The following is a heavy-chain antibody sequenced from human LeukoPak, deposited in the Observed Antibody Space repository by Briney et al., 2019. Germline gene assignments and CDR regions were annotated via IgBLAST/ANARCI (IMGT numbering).Heavy chain of an antibody. CDR3: ARDRSVRGVIKY. D-gene: IGHD3-10*01. CDR1: GFTFSSYG. J-gene: IGHJ4*02. CDR2: ISYDGSNK. Sequence: GGSLRLSCAASGFTFSSYGMHWVRQAPGKGLEWVAVISYDGSNKYYADSVKGRFTISRDNAKNTLYLQMNSLRAEDTAVYYCARDRSVRGVIKYWGQGTLVTVSS. V-gene: IGHV3-30*03.